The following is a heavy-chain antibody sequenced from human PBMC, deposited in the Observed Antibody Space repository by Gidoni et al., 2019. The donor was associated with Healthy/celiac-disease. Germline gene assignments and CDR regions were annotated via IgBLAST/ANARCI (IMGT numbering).Heavy chain of an antibody. CDR1: GGTSSSYA. Sequence: QVQLVQPGAEVKKPGSSVKVSCMASGGTSSSYAISWVRQAPGQGLEWMGGISPICGTANYAQKFQGRVTMTADESTSTAYMELSSLRSEDTAVYYCARGSLVSGGPFDYWGQGTLVTVSS. V-gene: IGHV1-69*01. D-gene: IGHD6-13*01. CDR2: ISPICGTA. CDR3: ARGSLVSGGPFDY. J-gene: IGHJ4*02.